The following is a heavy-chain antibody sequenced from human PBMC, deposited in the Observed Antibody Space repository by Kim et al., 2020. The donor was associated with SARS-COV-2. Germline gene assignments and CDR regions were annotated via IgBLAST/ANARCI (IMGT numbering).Heavy chain of an antibody. CDR1: GYSFTSYW. Sequence: GESLKISCKGSGYSFTSYWIGWVRQMPGKGLEWMGIIYPGDSDTRYSPSFQGQVTISADKSISTAYLQWSSLKASDTAMYYCARVKYSSSSDGSWFDPWGQGTLVTVSS. D-gene: IGHD6-6*01. CDR2: IYPGDSDT. CDR3: ARVKYSSSSDGSWFDP. V-gene: IGHV5-51*01. J-gene: IGHJ5*02.